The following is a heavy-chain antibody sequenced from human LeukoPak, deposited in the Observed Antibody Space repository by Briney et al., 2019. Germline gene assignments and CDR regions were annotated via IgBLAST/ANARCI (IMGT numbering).Heavy chain of an antibody. CDR2: IYYSGNT. D-gene: IGHD3-10*01. V-gene: IGHV4-59*12. CDR3: ARATPDGSGSYYGPSDY. Sequence: SETLSLTCTVSGGSISSYYWSWIRQPAGKGLEWIGTIYYSGNTYYNPSLKSRVTISVDTSKNQFSLKLSSVTAADTAVYYCARATPDGSGSYYGPSDYWGQGTLVTVSS. CDR1: GGSISSYY. J-gene: IGHJ4*02.